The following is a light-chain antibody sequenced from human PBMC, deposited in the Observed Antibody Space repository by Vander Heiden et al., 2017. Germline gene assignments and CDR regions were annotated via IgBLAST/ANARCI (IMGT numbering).Light chain of an antibody. CDR1: QDISSA. CDR3: QQISSNPLFT. J-gene: IGKJ3*01. V-gene: IGKV1-13*02. CDR2: DVS. Sequence: AIQLTQSPSSLSASVGDRVTITCRASQDISSALAWYQQKPGKAPKLLIYDVSSLESGVPSRFSGSGYGKDFTLTVSSRQQEDFAAYYCQQISSNPLFTFGHGTKVDIK.